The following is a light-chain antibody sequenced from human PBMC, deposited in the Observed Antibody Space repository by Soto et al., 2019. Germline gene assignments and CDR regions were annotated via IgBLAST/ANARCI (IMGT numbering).Light chain of an antibody. J-gene: IGKJ1*01. Sequence: DIQMTQSPSSLSASVGDRVTITCRASQSISNYLNWYQQKPGKAPNLLIYAASSLQSGVPSRFSGGGSGTAFTLTISTLQREDFATYFWQQSYSSSWTFGQGTKVEI. V-gene: IGKV1-39*01. CDR3: QQSYSSSWT. CDR1: QSISNY. CDR2: AAS.